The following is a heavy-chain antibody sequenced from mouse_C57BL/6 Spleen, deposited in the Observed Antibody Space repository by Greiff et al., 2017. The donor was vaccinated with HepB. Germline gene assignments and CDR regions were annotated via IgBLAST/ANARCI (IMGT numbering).Heavy chain of an antibody. Sequence: EVKLMESEGGLVQPGSSMKLSCTASGFTFSDYYMAWVRQVPAKGLEWVANINYDGSSTYYLDSLKSRFIISRDNAKNILYLQMSSLKSEDTATYYCAREVVTTNFYAMDYWGQGTSVTVSS. V-gene: IGHV5-16*01. J-gene: IGHJ4*01. D-gene: IGHD2-1*01. CDR3: AREVVTTNFYAMDY. CDR2: INYDGSST. CDR1: GFTFSDYY.